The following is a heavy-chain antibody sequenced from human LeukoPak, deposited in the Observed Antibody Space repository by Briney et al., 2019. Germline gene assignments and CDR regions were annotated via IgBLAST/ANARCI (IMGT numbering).Heavy chain of an antibody. CDR3: AKDLMGWYSSSWPLFDY. CDR2: ISASGGST. CDR1: GFTFSSSA. J-gene: IGHJ4*02. Sequence: PGGSLRLSCAASGFTFSSSAMSWVRQVPGKGLEWVSGISASGGSTSYADSVRGRFTISRDNSKNTLYVQMNSLRDEDTAVYYCAKDLMGWYSSSWPLFDYWGQGTLVTVSS. V-gene: IGHV3-23*01. D-gene: IGHD6-13*01.